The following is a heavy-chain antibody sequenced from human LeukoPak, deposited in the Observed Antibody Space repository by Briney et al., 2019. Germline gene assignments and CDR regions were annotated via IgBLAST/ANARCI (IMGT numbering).Heavy chain of an antibody. CDR3: ARTSYYYGSGSYYIAYYYYYYMDV. D-gene: IGHD3-10*01. J-gene: IGHJ6*03. CDR2: IYYSGNT. CDR1: GGSISSYY. Sequence: SETLSLTCTVSGGSISSYYWSWIRQPPGKGLEWIGYIYYSGNTNYNPSLKSRVTISVDKSKNQFSLKLSSVTAADTAVYYCARTSYYYGSGSYYIAYYYYYYMDVWGKGTTVTVSS. V-gene: IGHV4-59*12.